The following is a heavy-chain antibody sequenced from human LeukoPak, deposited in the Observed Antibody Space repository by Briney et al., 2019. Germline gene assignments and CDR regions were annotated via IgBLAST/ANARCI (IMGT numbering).Heavy chain of an antibody. CDR2: LYYSGST. D-gene: IGHD2-8*01. V-gene: IGHV4-59*01. Sequence: SETLSLTCTVPGGSISSFYWTWIRQPPGKGLEWIGYLYYSGSTNYNPSLKSRVTISLDTSKNQVSLKLSSVTAADTAVYYCARVVSNGDRAAFDIWGQGTMITVSS. J-gene: IGHJ3*02. CDR3: ARVVSNGDRAAFDI. CDR1: GGSISSFY.